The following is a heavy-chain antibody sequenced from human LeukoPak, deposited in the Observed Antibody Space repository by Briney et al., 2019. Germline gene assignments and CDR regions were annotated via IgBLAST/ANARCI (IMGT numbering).Heavy chain of an antibody. D-gene: IGHD3-10*01. CDR2: ISSSGSTI. V-gene: IGHV3-48*03. CDR1: GFTFSSYE. J-gene: IGHJ6*03. CDR3: ARDGMVRGVIAIYYMDV. Sequence: GGSLRLSCAASGFTFSSYEMNWVRQAPGKGLEWVSYISSSGSTIYYADSVKGRFTISRDNAKNSLYLQMNSLRAEDTAVYYCARDGMVRGVIAIYYMDVWGKGTTVTISS.